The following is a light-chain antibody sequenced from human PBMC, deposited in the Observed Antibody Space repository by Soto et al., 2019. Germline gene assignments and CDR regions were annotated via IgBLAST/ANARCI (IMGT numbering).Light chain of an antibody. J-gene: IGLJ2*01. CDR2: EVS. Sequence: QSVLTQPASVSGSPGQSITISCTGTSRDVGGYNYVSWYQQYPGKAPKLMIYEVSNRPSGVSNRFSGSKSGNTASLTISGLQAEDEADYYCGSYTISSTLVFGGGTKLTVL. CDR1: SRDVGGYNY. V-gene: IGLV2-14*01. CDR3: GSYTISSTLV.